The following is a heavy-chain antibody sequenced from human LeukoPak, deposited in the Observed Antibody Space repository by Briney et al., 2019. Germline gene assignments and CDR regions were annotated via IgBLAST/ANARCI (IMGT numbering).Heavy chain of an antibody. CDR1: GGTFSSYA. Sequence: ASVKVSCKASGGTFSSYAISWVRQAPGQGLEWMGGIIPIFGTANYAQKFQGRVTITADKSTSTAYMELSSLRSEDTAVYYCARVVGLTGYSSSWYSGYYYYMDVWGKGTTVTVSS. CDR3: ARVVGLTGYSSSWYSGYYYYMDV. D-gene: IGHD6-13*01. V-gene: IGHV1-69*06. J-gene: IGHJ6*03. CDR2: IIPIFGTA.